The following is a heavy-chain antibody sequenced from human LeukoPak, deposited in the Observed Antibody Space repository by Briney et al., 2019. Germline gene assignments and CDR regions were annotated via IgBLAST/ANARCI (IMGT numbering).Heavy chain of an antibody. CDR2: IYYSGST. D-gene: IGHD2-15*01. J-gene: IGHJ5*02. CDR3: ARRYCSGGSCYVYAGWFDP. CDR1: GGSISSSSYY. Sequence: SETLSLTCTVSGGSISSSSYYWGWIRQPPGKGLEWIGSIYYSGSTYYNPSLKSRVTISVDTSKNQFSLKLSSVTAADTAVYYCARRYCSGGSCYVYAGWFDPWGQGTLVTVSS. V-gene: IGHV4-39*07.